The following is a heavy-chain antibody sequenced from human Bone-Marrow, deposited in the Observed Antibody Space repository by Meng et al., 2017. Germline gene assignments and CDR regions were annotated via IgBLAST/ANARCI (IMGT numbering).Heavy chain of an antibody. CDR2: IYYSGST. D-gene: IGHD3-10*01. J-gene: IGHJ4*02. CDR3: ARPRHYGSGIGNPANDY. Sequence: SETLSLTCTVSGGSISSYYWSWIRQPPGKGLEWIGYIYYSGSTNYHPSLKSRVTISVDTSKNQFSLKLSSVTAADTAVYYCARPRHYGSGIGNPANDYWGQGTLVTVSS. CDR1: GGSISSYY. V-gene: IGHV4-59*12.